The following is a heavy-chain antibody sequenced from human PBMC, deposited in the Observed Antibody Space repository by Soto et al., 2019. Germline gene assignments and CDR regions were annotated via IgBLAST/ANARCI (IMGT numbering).Heavy chain of an antibody. J-gene: IGHJ6*02. Sequence: ASVKVSCKASGYTFTSYDINWVRQAAGQGLEWMGWMNPNSGNTGYAQKFQGRITMTRNTSISTAYMEVSSLKASDTAMYYCARRAGYFPHYGMDVWGQGTTVTVSS. CDR1: GYTFTSYD. D-gene: IGHD2-15*01. CDR3: ARRAGYFPHYGMDV. CDR2: MNPNSGNT. V-gene: IGHV1-8*01.